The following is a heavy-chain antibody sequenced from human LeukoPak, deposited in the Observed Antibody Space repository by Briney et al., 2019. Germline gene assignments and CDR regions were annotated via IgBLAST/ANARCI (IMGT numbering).Heavy chain of an antibody. V-gene: IGHV4-59*01. J-gene: IGHJ4*02. CDR1: GGSSSRYY. Sequence: MSSETLSLTCSVSGGSSSRYYWNWIRQPPGGGRGWIGYIYDTGNTNYSPSLKSRVTISVDTSKNQFSLRLNSVTAADTAIYYCARGTSGSPVDYWGQGTLVTVSS. CDR2: IYDTGNT. D-gene: IGHD3-10*01. CDR3: ARGTSGSPVDY.